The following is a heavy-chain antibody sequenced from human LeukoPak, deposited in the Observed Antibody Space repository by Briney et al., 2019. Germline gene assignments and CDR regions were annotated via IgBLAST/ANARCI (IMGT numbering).Heavy chain of an antibody. Sequence: GGSLRLSCATSGFPFKTNALSWVRQAPGKGLEWVATIGNTETFYADSVTGRFTISRDNSKNTVNLQMNRLRVEDTAIYYCAKDWIQFNRVFDCFDSWGQGTLVTVSS. CDR1: GFPFKTNA. CDR2: IGNTET. CDR3: AKDWIQFNRVFDCFDS. J-gene: IGHJ4*02. D-gene: IGHD5-18*01. V-gene: IGHV3-23*01.